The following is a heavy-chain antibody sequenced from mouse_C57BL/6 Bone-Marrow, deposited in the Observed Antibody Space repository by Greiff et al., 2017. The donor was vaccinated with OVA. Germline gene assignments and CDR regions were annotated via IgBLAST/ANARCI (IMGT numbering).Heavy chain of an antibody. CDR1: GYTFTSYW. Sequence: VQLQQPGAELLKPGASVKLSCKASGYTFTSYWMHWVKQRPGQGLEWIGMIHPNSGSTNYNEKFKSKATLTVDKSSSTAYMQLSSLTSEDSAVYYCARGFITTVVAFDYWGQGTTLTVSS. CDR2: IHPNSGST. V-gene: IGHV1-64*01. CDR3: ARGFITTVVAFDY. J-gene: IGHJ2*01. D-gene: IGHD1-1*01.